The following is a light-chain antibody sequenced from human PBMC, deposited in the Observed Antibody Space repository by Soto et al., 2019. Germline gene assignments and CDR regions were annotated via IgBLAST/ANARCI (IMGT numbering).Light chain of an antibody. V-gene: IGKV1-39*01. CDR3: QQSYNTPWT. Sequence: DIQMTQSPSSVSASVGDIVTITFRASQTISRYANWYQQKPGKAPKLLISGAFDLQTGVPSRFSGSGSGTDFTLTINGLQPDDFATYYCQQSYNTPWTFGQGTKVDIK. J-gene: IGKJ1*01. CDR1: QTISRY. CDR2: GAF.